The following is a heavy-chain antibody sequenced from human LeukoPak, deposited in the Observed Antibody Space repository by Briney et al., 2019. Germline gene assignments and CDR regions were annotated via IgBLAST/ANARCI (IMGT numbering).Heavy chain of an antibody. CDR1: DRSISNYY. CDR3: ARNSAVATSRSWFDP. CDR2: AYYSGST. D-gene: IGHD6-19*01. J-gene: IGHJ5*02. V-gene: IGHV4-59*08. Sequence: MPSETLSLTCTVFDRSISNYYWICIRRPPGKGLEGIGYAYYSGSTTYNPSLESRVTISVDTSKNQFSLKLTAVTAADTAVYYCARNSAVATSRSWFDPWGQGTLVTVSS.